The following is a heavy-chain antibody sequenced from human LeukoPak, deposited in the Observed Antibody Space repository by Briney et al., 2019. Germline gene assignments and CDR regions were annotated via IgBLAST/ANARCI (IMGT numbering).Heavy chain of an antibody. D-gene: IGHD2-8*02. CDR1: GLSVSGYW. J-gene: IGHJ6*03. CDR3: ASRYCTGVNCFAASFMCMDV. Sequence: GGSLRLSCAASGLSVSGYWLTRVRQAPGKGLEWVANIKQDGSEKNYVDSVKGRFTISRDNADNSLYLEMTNLRVEDTAVYFCASRYCTGVNCFAASFMCMDVWGKGTTVTVSS. CDR2: IKQDGSEK. V-gene: IGHV3-7*01.